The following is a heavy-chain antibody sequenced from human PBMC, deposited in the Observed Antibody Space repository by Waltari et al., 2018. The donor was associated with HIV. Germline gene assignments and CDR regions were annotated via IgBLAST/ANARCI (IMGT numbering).Heavy chain of an antibody. J-gene: IGHJ5*02. CDR3: ARFGEPNWFDP. CDR2: IYWNDDK. V-gene: IGHV2-5*01. CDR1: GFSLSTSGVG. Sequence: QITLKESGPTLVKPTQTLTLTCTFSGFSLSTSGVGVGWIRQPPGKALEWLALIYWNDDKRYSPSLKSRLTITKDTSKNQVVLTMTNMDPVDTATYYCARFGEPNWFDPWGQGTLVTVSS. D-gene: IGHD3-10*01.